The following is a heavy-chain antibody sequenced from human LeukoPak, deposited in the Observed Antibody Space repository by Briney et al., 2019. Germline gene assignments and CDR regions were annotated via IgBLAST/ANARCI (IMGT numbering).Heavy chain of an antibody. D-gene: IGHD2-15*01. CDR1: GFTFSSYD. J-gene: IGHJ4*02. CDR3: VRGPYLSGGSCYGHFDH. CDR2: IGTAGDT. V-gene: IGHV3-13*01. Sequence: GGSLRLSCAASGFTFSSYDMYWVRQATGKGLEWVSAIGTAGDTYYPGSVKGRFTISRENAKNSLYLQMNSLRVGDTAVYYCVRGPYLSGGSCYGHFDHWGQGTLVTASS.